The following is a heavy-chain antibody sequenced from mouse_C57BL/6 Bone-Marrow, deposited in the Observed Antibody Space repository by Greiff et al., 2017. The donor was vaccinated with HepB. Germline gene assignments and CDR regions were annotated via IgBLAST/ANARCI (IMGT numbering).Heavy chain of an antibody. CDR1: GFTFSSYA. CDR3: TRHYYGGAMDY. Sequence: EVKLMESGEGLVKPGGSLKLSCAASGFTFSSYAMSWVRQTPEKRLEWVAYISSGGDYIYYADTVKGRFTISRDNARNTLYLQMSSLKSEDTAMYYCTRHYYGGAMDYWGQGTSVTVSS. J-gene: IGHJ4*01. D-gene: IGHD1-2*01. V-gene: IGHV5-9-1*02. CDR2: ISSGGDYI.